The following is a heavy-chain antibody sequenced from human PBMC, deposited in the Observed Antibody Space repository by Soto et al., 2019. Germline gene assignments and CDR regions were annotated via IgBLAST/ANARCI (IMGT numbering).Heavy chain of an antibody. V-gene: IGHV3-23*01. J-gene: IGHJ4*02. CDR2: ISSDGIST. Sequence: GGSLRLSCAISGFTFSSHAMSWVRQAPGRGLEWVSGISSDGISTYYADSVKGRFTVSRDNSKTTLYLQMNSLGAEDTAIYYCARHDLSYYDSGGYCPDYWGQGNLVTVYS. CDR3: ARHDLSYYDSGGYCPDY. CDR1: GFTFSSHA. D-gene: IGHD3-22*01.